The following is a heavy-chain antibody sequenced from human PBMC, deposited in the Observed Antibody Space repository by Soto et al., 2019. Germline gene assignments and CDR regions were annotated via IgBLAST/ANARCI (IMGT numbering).Heavy chain of an antibody. CDR2: IKQDGSEK. D-gene: IGHD2-2*01. CDR3: ARVDIVVVPAASYYYYGMDV. Sequence: GGSLRLSCAASGFSFSSYSMNWVRQAPGKGLEWVANIKQDGSEKYYVDSVKGRFTISRDNAKNSLYLQMNSLRAEDTAVYHCARVDIVVVPAASYYYYGMDVWGQGTTVTVSS. V-gene: IGHV3-7*03. CDR1: GFSFSSYS. J-gene: IGHJ6*02.